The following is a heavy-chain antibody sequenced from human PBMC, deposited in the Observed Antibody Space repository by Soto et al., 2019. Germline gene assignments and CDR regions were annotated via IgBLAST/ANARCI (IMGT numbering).Heavy chain of an antibody. D-gene: IGHD3-10*01. CDR2: IIPILGIA. V-gene: IGHV1-69*08. J-gene: IGHJ4*02. CDR3: AREVYGLGSYYLY. CDR1: GGTFSSYT. Sequence: QVQLVQSGAEVKKPGSSVKVSCKASGGTFSSYTISWVRQAPGQGLEWMGRIIPILGIANYAQKFQGRVTITADKSTSTAYMELRSLRSDDTAVYYCAREVYGLGSYYLYWGQGTLVTVSS.